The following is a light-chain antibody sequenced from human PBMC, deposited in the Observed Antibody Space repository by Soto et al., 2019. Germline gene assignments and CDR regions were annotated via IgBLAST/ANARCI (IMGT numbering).Light chain of an antibody. CDR3: MQGTPGLFT. V-gene: IGKV2-30*02. CDR1: QSLVHSDGNTY. CDR2: KVS. Sequence: DVVMTQSPLSLPVTLGQPASISCRSGQSLVHSDGNTYLSWFQQRPGQSPRRLIYKVSNRDPGVPDRFSGSGSGTDFTLRISRVEAEDVGVYYCMQGTPGLFTFGPGTKVDIK. J-gene: IGKJ3*01.